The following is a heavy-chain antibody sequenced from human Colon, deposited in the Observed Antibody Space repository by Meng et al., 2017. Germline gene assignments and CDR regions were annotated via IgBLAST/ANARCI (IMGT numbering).Heavy chain of an antibody. D-gene: IGHD1-26*01. V-gene: IGHV3-15*01. CDR3: TTDLQIGGSYWDY. Sequence: GESLKISCATSGFTFSYAWMTWVRQVPGKGLEWVGRIKSKSGGETTYYAAPVKDKFTISRDDSKNTLYLEMNSLKIEDTAVYYCTTDLQIGGSYWDYWGQGTLVTVSS. J-gene: IGHJ4*02. CDR1: GFTFSYAW. CDR2: IKSKSGGETT.